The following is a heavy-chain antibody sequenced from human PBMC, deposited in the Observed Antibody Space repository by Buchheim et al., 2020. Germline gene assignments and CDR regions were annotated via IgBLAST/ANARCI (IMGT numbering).Heavy chain of an antibody. D-gene: IGHD2-8*02. Sequence: EVQLVESGGGLVQPGGSLRLSCAASGFTFNNFWMSWVRQAPGKGPEWVANIKADGREKYYPDSVRGRFTISRDNTKNSLYLQMNSLRAEDTAVYYCARELVVASAEYFDYWGLGTL. V-gene: IGHV3-7*01. CDR3: ARELVVASAEYFDY. CDR2: IKADGREK. J-gene: IGHJ4*02. CDR1: GFTFNNFW.